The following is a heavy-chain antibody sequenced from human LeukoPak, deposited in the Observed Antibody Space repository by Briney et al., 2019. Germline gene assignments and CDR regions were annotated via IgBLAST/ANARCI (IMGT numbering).Heavy chain of an antibody. CDR1: GDSAAFKW. J-gene: IGHJ5*02. CDR2: IYSGDSDT. CDR3: AGREGFSDTRHWLDP. Sequence: GESLKISGTFSGDSAAFKWIAWVRQMPGRGLEWMGIIYSGDSDTRYSPSFQGQVSISVDKSIYTAYLQWNSLKASDTAIYYCAGREGFSDTRHWLDPWGQGPLLTVSS. V-gene: IGHV5-51*01. D-gene: IGHD1-1*01.